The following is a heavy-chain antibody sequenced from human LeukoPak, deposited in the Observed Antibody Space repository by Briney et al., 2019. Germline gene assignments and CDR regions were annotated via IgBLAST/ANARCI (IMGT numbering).Heavy chain of an antibody. CDR1: GYTLTELS. Sequence: ASVKVSCKVSGYTLTELSMHWVRQAPGKGLEWMGGFDPEDGETIYAQKFQGRVTMTEDTSTDTAYMELRSLRSDDTAVYYCARIEVLIAAAGMDYWGQGTLVTVSS. CDR2: FDPEDGET. CDR3: ARIEVLIAAAGMDY. V-gene: IGHV1-24*01. J-gene: IGHJ4*02. D-gene: IGHD6-13*01.